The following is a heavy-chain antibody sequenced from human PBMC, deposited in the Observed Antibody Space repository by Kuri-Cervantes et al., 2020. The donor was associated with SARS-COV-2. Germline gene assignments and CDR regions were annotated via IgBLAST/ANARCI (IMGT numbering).Heavy chain of an antibody. CDR2: INHSGST. D-gene: IGHD2-2*01. V-gene: IGHV4-34*01. J-gene: IGHJ5*02. Sequence: SETLSLTCAVYGGSFSGYYWSWIRQPPGKGLEWIGEINHSGSTNYNPSLKSRVTISVDTSKNQFSLKLSSVTAADTAVYYCAREVVVVPAAIEEQLVRSNWFDPWGQGTLVTVSS. CDR3: AREVVVVPAAIEEQLVRSNWFDP. CDR1: GGSFSGYY.